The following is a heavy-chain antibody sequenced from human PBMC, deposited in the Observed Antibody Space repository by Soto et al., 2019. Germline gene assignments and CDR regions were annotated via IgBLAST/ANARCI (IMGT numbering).Heavy chain of an antibody. Sequence: ASVKVSCKASGYTFTGYYMHWVRQAPGQGLEWMGWINPNSGGTNYAQKFQGRVTMTRDTSISTAYMELRRLRSDDTAVYYCANTPINWNYERNYYGMDVWGQGTTVTVSS. D-gene: IGHD1-7*01. CDR1: GYTFTGYY. J-gene: IGHJ6*02. V-gene: IGHV1-2*02. CDR3: ANTPINWNYERNYYGMDV. CDR2: INPNSGGT.